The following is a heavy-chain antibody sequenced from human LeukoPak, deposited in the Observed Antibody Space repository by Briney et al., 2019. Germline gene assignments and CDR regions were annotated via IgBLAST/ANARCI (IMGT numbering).Heavy chain of an antibody. V-gene: IGHV3-30*18. CDR2: ISYDGGNK. CDR1: GFTFSDYG. J-gene: IGHJ4*02. CDR3: AKPFAAVSAGFSYYFDY. Sequence: GGSLRLSCAASGFTFSDYGIHWVRQAPGKGLEWVAVISYDGGNKYYADSVKGRFTISRDNSKNTLYLQMNSLRPEDTAVYYCAKPFAAVSAGFSYYFDYWGQGTLVTVSS. D-gene: IGHD6-19*01.